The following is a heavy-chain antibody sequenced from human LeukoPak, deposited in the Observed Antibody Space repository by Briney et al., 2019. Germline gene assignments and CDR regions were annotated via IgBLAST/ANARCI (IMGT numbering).Heavy chain of an antibody. Sequence: ETLSLTCTVSGVSISSSNSYWGWIRQPPGKGLEWVSSINGRSTDIYYADSVKGRFTISRDNAKHSLYLQMNSLRAEETAIYYSARGGYSDSIGYDNWGQGTL. V-gene: IGHV3-21*01. J-gene: IGHJ4*02. CDR1: GVSISSSN. CDR2: INGRSTDI. D-gene: IGHD3-22*01. CDR3: ARGGYSDSIGYDN.